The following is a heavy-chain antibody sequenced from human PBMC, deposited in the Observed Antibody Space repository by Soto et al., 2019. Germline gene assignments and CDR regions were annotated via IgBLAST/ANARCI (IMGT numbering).Heavy chain of an antibody. D-gene: IGHD3-16*01. CDR3: ARDRIQLRLGKYSFNGMDV. CDR1: GGTFSDYA. Sequence: QVQLVQSGAEMRKPGSSLMVSCKASGGTFSDYAFSWVRQAPGQGLEWMGGIVPRFGSPNYAQKFGGRVTITADTSTSTVYMELSGLRFDDTAVYFCARDRIQLRLGKYSFNGMDVWGQGTTITVSS. CDR2: IVPRFGSP. V-gene: IGHV1-69*06. J-gene: IGHJ6*02.